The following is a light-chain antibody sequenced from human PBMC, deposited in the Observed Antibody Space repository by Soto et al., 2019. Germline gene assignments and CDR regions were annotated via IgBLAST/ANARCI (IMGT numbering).Light chain of an antibody. CDR3: QQYNSYSKT. Sequence: DIQMTQSPSTLSASVGDRVTITCRASQSISSWLAWYQQKPGKAPKLLIYDASSLESGVPSRFSGSGSSTEFPLSISSLQPDDFATYYCQQYNSYSKTFGPGTKVEL. J-gene: IGKJ1*01. CDR2: DAS. CDR1: QSISSW. V-gene: IGKV1-5*01.